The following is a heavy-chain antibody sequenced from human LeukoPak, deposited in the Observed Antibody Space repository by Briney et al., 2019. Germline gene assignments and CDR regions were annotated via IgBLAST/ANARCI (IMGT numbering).Heavy chain of an antibody. CDR1: GDSISSSSYY. CDR2: IYYSGST. J-gene: IGHJ5*02. CDR3: ARGRSWSDP. V-gene: IGHV4-61*01. Sequence: KPSETLSLTCTVSGDSISSSSYYWSWIRQPPGKGLEWIGYIYYSGSTNYNPSLKSRVTISVDTSKNQFSLKLSSVTAADTAVYYCARGRSWSDPWGQGTLVTVSS.